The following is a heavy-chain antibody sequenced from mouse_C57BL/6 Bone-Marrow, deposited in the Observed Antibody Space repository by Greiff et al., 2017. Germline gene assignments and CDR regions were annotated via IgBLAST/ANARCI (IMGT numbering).Heavy chain of an antibody. D-gene: IGHD2-4*01. CDR1: GYTFTSYW. CDR3: ARLGYDYDSAWFAY. V-gene: IGHV1-64*01. J-gene: IGHJ3*01. Sequence: VKLQQPGAELVKPGASVKLSCKASGYTFTSYWMHWVKPTPGQGLEWIGMIHPNSGSPNYTEQFTSKPTLTVNKSASTAYMQLSSLTSEDSAVYYCARLGYDYDSAWFAYGGQGTLVTGSA. CDR2: IHPNSGSP.